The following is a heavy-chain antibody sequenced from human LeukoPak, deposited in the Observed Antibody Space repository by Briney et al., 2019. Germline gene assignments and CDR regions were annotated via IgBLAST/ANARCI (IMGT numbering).Heavy chain of an antibody. Sequence: SETLSLTCAVYGESFSGYYWSWIRQPPGKGLEWIGDINHSGSTNNNPTLKSRVTISVDTSKNQFSMNLSSVTAADTAVYYCARRSDCDILTGYSNSRFDPWGQGTLVTVSS. V-gene: IGHV4-34*01. CDR2: INHSGST. CDR1: GESFSGYY. CDR3: ARRSDCDILTGYSNSRFDP. D-gene: IGHD3-9*01. J-gene: IGHJ5*02.